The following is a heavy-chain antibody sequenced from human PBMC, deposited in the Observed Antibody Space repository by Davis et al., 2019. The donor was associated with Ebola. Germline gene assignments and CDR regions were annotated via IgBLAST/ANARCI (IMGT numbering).Heavy chain of an antibody. CDR3: ARGGYDFWSGYYNS. CDR1: GFPFGTYC. Sequence: GESLKISCAASGFPFGTYCMTWVRQAPGKGLEWVANINQDGSEKHYVDSVKGRFTISRDNARNSLFLQMNSLRGEDTAVYYCARGGYDFWSGYYNSWGQGTLVTVS. J-gene: IGHJ4*02. V-gene: IGHV3-7*01. CDR2: INQDGSEK. D-gene: IGHD3-3*01.